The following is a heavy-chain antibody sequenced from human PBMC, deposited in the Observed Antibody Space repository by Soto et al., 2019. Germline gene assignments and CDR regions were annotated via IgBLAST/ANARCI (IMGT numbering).Heavy chain of an antibody. CDR1: GYSFTDYG. CDR2: ISPYYGNT. V-gene: IGHV1-18*01. Sequence: ASVKVSCKASGYSFTDYGIAWVRQAPGQGLEWMGWISPYYGNTNYSQRLQDRVTMTTDTSTSTAYMELSSLKSEDTALYYCARFYYYASGKDGMDVWGQGTTVTVSS. CDR3: ARFYYYASGKDGMDV. J-gene: IGHJ6*02. D-gene: IGHD3-10*01.